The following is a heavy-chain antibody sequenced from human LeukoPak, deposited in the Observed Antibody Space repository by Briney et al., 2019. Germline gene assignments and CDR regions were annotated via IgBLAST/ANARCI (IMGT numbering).Heavy chain of an antibody. D-gene: IGHD7-27*01. CDR1: GYTFTSYD. J-gene: IGHJ4*02. CDR3: ARGPPNWGYDY. CDR2: MSPNSGDT. V-gene: IGHV1-8*01. Sequence: EASVKVSCKASGYTFTSYDFNWARQATGQRPEWMGWMSPNSGDTGYAQKFQDRVTMTRNTSISTAYMELSSLRSDDTAVYYCARGPPNWGYDYWGPGTLVTVSS.